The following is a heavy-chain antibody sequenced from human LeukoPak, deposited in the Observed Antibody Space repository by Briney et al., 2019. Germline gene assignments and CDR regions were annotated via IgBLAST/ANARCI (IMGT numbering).Heavy chain of an antibody. V-gene: IGHV7-4-1*02. Sequence: GASVKVSCKAPGYTFTSYAMNWVRQAPGQGLEWMGWINTNTGNPTYAQGFTGRFVFSLDTSVSTAYLQISSLKAEDTAVYYCARDAYGSGINGIFDYWGQGTLVTVSS. D-gene: IGHD3-10*01. CDR3: ARDAYGSGINGIFDY. CDR2: INTNTGNP. J-gene: IGHJ4*02. CDR1: GYTFTSYA.